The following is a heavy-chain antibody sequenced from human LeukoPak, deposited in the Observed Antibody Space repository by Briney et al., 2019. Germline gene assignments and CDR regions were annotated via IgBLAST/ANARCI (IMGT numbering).Heavy chain of an antibody. CDR1: GGAFSGYY. D-gene: IGHD6-13*01. Sequence: SETLPLTCAVYGGAFSGYYWSWIRQPPGEGLEWIGEINHSGSTTYYPSLKSRVTISVDTSKNQFSLRLSSVTAADTAVYYCARHRIATVGLIRYFDLWGRGTLVTVSS. V-gene: IGHV4-34*01. CDR3: ARHRIATVGLIRYFDL. J-gene: IGHJ2*01. CDR2: INHSGST.